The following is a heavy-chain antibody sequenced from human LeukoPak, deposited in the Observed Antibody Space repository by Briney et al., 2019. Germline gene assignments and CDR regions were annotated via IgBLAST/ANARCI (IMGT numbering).Heavy chain of an antibody. Sequence: SETLSLTCTVSGGSISSYYWSWIRQPPGKGLEWIGYIYYSGSTNYNPSLKSRVTISVDTSKNQFSLKLSSVTAADTAVYYCARGGHRYYGSGSYYRAPFGAFDIWGQGTMVTVSS. CDR2: IYYSGST. V-gene: IGHV4-59*01. CDR3: ARGGHRYYGSGSYYRAPFGAFDI. J-gene: IGHJ3*02. D-gene: IGHD3-10*01. CDR1: GGSISSYY.